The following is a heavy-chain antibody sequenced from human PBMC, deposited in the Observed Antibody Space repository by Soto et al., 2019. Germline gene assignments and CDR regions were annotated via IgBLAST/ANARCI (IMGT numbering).Heavy chain of an antibody. CDR1: GFTFSSYA. J-gene: IGHJ4*02. V-gene: IGHV3-23*01. CDR2: ISSSGSSA. D-gene: IGHD4-17*01. CDR3: AKCVFPVVNYGDCVFDC. Sequence: EVHLLESGGGLVQPGGSLRLSCAASGFTFSSYAMTWVRQAPGKGLEWVSDISSSGSSANYTDSVKGRFTISRDKSKNALYLQMNSLRAEDAAVYYCAKCVFPVVNYGDCVFDCWGQGTLVTVSS.